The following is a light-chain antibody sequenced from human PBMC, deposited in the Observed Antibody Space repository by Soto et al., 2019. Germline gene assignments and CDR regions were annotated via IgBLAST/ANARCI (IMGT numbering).Light chain of an antibody. V-gene: IGKV1-39*01. CDR2: AAS. CDR3: QQSYTTPRT. CDR1: QSISSY. J-gene: IGKJ1*01. Sequence: DIQMTQSPSSLSASVGDRVTITCRTSQSISSYLNWYQQKPGKAPKLLIYAASSLQSGASSRFSGSGSGTDFTLTISSLQPEDFATYYCQQSYTTPRTFGQGTKVDIK.